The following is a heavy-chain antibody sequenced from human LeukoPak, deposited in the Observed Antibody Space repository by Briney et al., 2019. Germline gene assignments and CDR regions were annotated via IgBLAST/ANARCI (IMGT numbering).Heavy chain of an antibody. J-gene: IGHJ4*02. V-gene: IGHV4-59*01. CDR3: AGFGGSYHDY. CDR2: ISYSGST. D-gene: IGHD3-10*01. Sequence: PSETLSLTCTVSGASISSYFWTWIRPPPAKGLEWIGNISYSGSTDHSPSLKSRLTMSVDTSNNQVALKLTYVTAADTAVYYGAGFGGSYHDYWGQGTLVIVSS. CDR1: GASISSYF.